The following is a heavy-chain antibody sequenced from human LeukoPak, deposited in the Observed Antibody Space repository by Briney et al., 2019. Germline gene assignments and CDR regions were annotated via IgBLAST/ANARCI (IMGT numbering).Heavy chain of an antibody. V-gene: IGHV4-38-2*01. D-gene: IGHD3-22*01. Sequence: SETLSLTCAVSGYSISSGYYWGWIRQPPGKGLEWIRSIYHSGSTYYNPSLKSRVTISVDTSKNQFSLKLSSVTAADTAVYYCARQDYYDSSVIDAFDIWGQGTMVTVSS. CDR3: ARQDYYDSSVIDAFDI. CDR2: IYHSGST. CDR1: GYSISSGYY. J-gene: IGHJ3*02.